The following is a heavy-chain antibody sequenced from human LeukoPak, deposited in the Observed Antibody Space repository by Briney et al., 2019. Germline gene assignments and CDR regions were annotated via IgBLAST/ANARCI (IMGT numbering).Heavy chain of an antibody. CDR3: ARDPSASGTGDY. J-gene: IGHJ4*02. CDR2: ISSSGNLI. V-gene: IGHV3-48*03. CDR1: GLTFSSYD. D-gene: IGHD6-13*01. Sequence: PGGSLRLSCEASGLTFSSYDMNWVRQAPGKGLEWVSYISSSGNLIHYADSVKGRFTFSRDNARNSLYLQMNTLRAEDTAVYYCARDPSASGTGDYWGQGTLVTVSS.